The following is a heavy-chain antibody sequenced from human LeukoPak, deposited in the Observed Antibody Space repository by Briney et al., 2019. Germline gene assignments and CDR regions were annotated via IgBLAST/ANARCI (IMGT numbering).Heavy chain of an antibody. CDR3: ARGLAEAAPEDI. J-gene: IGHJ4*02. D-gene: IGHD6-13*01. CDR1: GFTFSSYS. CDR2: IYSSGST. V-gene: IGHV3-53*01. Sequence: GGSLRLSCAASGFTFSSYSMNWVRQAPGKGLEWVSVIYSSGSTYYADSVKGRFTVSRDNSKNTVILQMNSLRAEDTAIYYCARGLAEAAPEDIWGQGTLVTVSS.